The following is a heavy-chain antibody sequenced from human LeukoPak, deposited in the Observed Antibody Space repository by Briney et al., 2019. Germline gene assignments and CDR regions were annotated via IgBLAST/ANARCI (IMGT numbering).Heavy chain of an antibody. D-gene: IGHD5-12*01. CDR1: GFTFSGYD. V-gene: IGHV3-13*01. J-gene: IGHJ3*01. CDR2: IGVTGDT. Sequence: GGSLRLSCAASGFTFSGYDMHWVRQPTGKGLDWVSAIGVTGDTYYAGSVKGRFTMSRENAKNSLYLQLNSLRAGDTAVYYCASGYVHAFDLWGQGTMVTVSS. CDR3: ASGYVHAFDL.